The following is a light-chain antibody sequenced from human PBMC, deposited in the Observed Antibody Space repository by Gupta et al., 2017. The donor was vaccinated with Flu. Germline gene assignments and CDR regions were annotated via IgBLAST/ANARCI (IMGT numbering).Light chain of an antibody. J-gene: IGKJ1*01. Sequence: DIQMTQSPSSLSPSVGDRVTITCRASQSISNYLNWYQQKPGKAPKLLIYAASSLETGVPSRFSGSGSGTEFSLTISSLQPEDFATYYCQQSYSIPWTFGQGTKVEIK. CDR2: AAS. CDR3: QQSYSIPWT. CDR1: QSISNY. V-gene: IGKV1-39*01.